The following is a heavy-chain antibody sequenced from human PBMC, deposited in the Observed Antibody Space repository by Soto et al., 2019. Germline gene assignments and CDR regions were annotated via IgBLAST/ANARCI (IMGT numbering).Heavy chain of an antibody. CDR3: ARRLTSEYSYGYANWFDP. Sequence: SVKVSCKASGGTFSSYTISWVRQAPGQGLEWMGRIIPILGIANYAQKFQGRVTITADKSTGTAYMELSSLRSEDTAVYYCARRLTSEYSYGYANWFDPCGQGTLVTVSP. CDR1: GGTFSSYT. V-gene: IGHV1-69*02. D-gene: IGHD5-18*01. J-gene: IGHJ5*02. CDR2: IIPILGIA.